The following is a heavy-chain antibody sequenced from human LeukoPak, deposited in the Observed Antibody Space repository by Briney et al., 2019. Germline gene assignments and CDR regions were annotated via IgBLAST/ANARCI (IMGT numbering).Heavy chain of an antibody. V-gene: IGHV3-53*01. Sequence: GGSLRLSCAASGFTFSSYTMNWVRQAPGKGPEWVPVIYSGGSTYYGDSVKGRFTISRDNPKNTLYLQMNSLRAEDTAVYYCVRDLTWGQGTLVTVSS. J-gene: IGHJ5*02. CDR2: IYSGGST. CDR1: GFTFSSYT. CDR3: VRDLT.